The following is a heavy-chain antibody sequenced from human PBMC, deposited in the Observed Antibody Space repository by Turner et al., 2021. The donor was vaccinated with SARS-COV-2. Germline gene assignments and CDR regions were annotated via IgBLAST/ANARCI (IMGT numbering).Heavy chain of an antibody. V-gene: IGHV4-34*01. CDR2: NNHGGSN. CDR1: GGSFSGYY. Sequence: QVQLLQWGAGLLMPSETLSLTCAVYGGSFSGYYWSWIRQPPGKGLEWIGENNHGGSNNYNPSLKSRVTISVDTSKNQLSLKLSSVTAAETAVYYCARGNGSLWYFALWGRGTLVTVSS. D-gene: IGHD1-26*01. CDR3: ARGNGSLWYFAL. J-gene: IGHJ2*01.